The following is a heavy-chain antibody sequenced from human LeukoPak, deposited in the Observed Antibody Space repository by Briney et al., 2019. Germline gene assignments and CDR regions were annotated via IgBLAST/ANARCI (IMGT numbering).Heavy chain of an antibody. CDR3: ARGRRITMVRGVLIFDY. D-gene: IGHD3-10*01. CDR2: INHSGST. J-gene: IGHJ4*02. Sequence: PSETLSLTCTVSGYSISSGYYWSWIRQPPGKGLEWIGEINHSGSTNYNPSLKSRVTISVDTPKNQFSLKLSSVTAADTAVYYCARGRRITMVRGVLIFDYWGQGTLVTVSS. CDR1: GYSISSGYY. V-gene: IGHV4-38-2*02.